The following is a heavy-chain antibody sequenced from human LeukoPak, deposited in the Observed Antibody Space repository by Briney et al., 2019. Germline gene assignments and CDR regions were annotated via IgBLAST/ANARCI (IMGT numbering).Heavy chain of an antibody. V-gene: IGHV1-2*02. J-gene: IGHJ4*02. CDR3: ARVYYDSSGYDY. CDR2: INPNSGGT. CDR1: GYTFTGYY. Sequence: ASVKVSCKASGYTFTGYYMHWVRQAPGHGLEWMGWINPNSGGTNYAQKFQGRVTMTRDTSISTAYMELSRLRSDDTAVYYCARVYYDSSGYDYWGQGTLVTVSS. D-gene: IGHD3-22*01.